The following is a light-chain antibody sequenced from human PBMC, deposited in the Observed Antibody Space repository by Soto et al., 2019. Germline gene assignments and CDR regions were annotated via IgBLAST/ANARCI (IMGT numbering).Light chain of an antibody. V-gene: IGKV2-28*01. J-gene: IGKJ4*01. CDR1: QSLLHSNGYNC. CDR3: MQALQTPVT. Sequence: DIVMTQSPLSLPVTPGEPASISCRSSQSLLHSNGYNCLDWYLQKPGQSPQLLIYLGSNRASGVPDRFSGSGSGIDFTLKSSRVEAEDVGVYYCMQALQTPVTFGGGTKVEI. CDR2: LGS.